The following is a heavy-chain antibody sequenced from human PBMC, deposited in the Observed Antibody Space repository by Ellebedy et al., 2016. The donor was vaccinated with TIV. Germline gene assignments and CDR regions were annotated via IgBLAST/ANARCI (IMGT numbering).Heavy chain of an antibody. V-gene: IGHV3-23*01. Sequence: PGGSLRLSCAASGFTFSTYAMSWVRQAPGRGLEWVSTISGSGGGTYYTDSVKGRFTISRDNSKNTLYLQMNSLRADDTALYYCASAARGSGAYESFWGQGTLVTVSS. CDR1: GFTFSTYA. J-gene: IGHJ4*02. CDR3: ASAARGSGAYESF. D-gene: IGHD5-12*01. CDR2: ISGSGGGT.